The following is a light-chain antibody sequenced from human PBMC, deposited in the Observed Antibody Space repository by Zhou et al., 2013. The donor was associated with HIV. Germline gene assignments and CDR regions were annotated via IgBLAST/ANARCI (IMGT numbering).Light chain of an antibody. CDR2: GAS. J-gene: IGKJ4*01. CDR1: QSVSNF. V-gene: IGKV1-39*01. CDR3: QQTYSIPLT. Sequence: DIQLTQSPSSLSASVGDRVTITCRASQSVSNFLNWYQQKSGKAPKLLIYGASNLQSGVPSRFSGSGSGTYFTLTISSLQFEDFATYFCQQTYSIPLTFGGGTRLEIK.